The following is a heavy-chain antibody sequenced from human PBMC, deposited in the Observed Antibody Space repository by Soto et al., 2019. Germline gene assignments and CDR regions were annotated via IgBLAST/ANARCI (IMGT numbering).Heavy chain of an antibody. CDR1: GGFVTSGSYY. D-gene: IGHD1-1*01. CDR3: AREERGTATTVVDAFDI. Sequence: QVQLQQWGAGLLKPSETLSLTCAVYGGFVTSGSYYWSWIRQPPGKGLEWIGEMSHSGGTHFNPSLKSRVTISVDTSKNQFTLKRGSVTAADTALYYCAREERGTATTVVDAFDIWGPGTMVTVSS. CDR2: MSHSGGT. J-gene: IGHJ3*02. V-gene: IGHV4-34*01.